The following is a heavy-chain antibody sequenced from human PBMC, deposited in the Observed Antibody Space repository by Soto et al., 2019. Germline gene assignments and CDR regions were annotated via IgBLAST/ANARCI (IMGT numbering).Heavy chain of an antibody. V-gene: IGHV3-33*01. CDR1: GFTFSSYG. J-gene: IGHJ4*02. D-gene: IGHD3-22*01. CDR3: ARDRSYYDSSGYHHPDY. CDR2: IWYDGSNK. Sequence: QVQLVESGGGVVQPGRSLRLSCAASGFTFSSYGMHWVRQAPGKGLEWVAVIWYDGSNKYYADSVKGRFTISRDNSKNTLYLQMNSLRAEDTAVHYCARDRSYYDSSGYHHPDYWGQGTLVTVSS.